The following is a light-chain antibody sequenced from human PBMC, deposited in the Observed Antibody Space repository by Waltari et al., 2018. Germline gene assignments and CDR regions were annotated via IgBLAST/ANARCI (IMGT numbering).Light chain of an antibody. J-gene: IGKJ1*01. CDR3: QHYVRLPAT. Sequence: EIVLTQSPGTLSLSQGERATLSCRASQSVGRTLAWYQQKPGHAPRLLMYGASSRATVTPDRFSVSGSGTDFSLTISRLEPEDFSVYYCQHYVRLPATFGQGTKVEIK. CDR1: QSVGRT. CDR2: GAS. V-gene: IGKV3-20*01.